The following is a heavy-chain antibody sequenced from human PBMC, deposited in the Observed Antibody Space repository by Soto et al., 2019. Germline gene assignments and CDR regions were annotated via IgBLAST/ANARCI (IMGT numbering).Heavy chain of an antibody. D-gene: IGHD6-13*01. Sequence: LRLSCAASGFTFSSYAMHWVRQAPGKGLEWVAVISYDGSNKYYADSVKGRFTISRDNSKNTLYLQMNSLRAEDTAVYYCARDRQQLGLNWFDPWGQGTLVTVSS. CDR1: GFTFSSYA. V-gene: IGHV3-30-3*01. CDR2: ISYDGSNK. J-gene: IGHJ5*02. CDR3: ARDRQQLGLNWFDP.